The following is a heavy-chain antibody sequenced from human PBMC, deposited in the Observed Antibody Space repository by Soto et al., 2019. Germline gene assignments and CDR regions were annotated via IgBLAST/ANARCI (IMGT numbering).Heavy chain of an antibody. CDR1: GFSFSTYA. CDR3: AKHDYGDSLSLGAFDI. Sequence: EVQLLESGGGLVQPGGSLRLSCAASGFSFSTYAMSWVRQAPGKGLMWVSGVSGSGVGTYYADSVKGRFIISRDNSKNMVYLQMNSLRAEDTAVYHCAKHDYGDSLSLGAFDIWGHGTLVTVSS. CDR2: VSGSGVGT. D-gene: IGHD4-17*01. J-gene: IGHJ3*02. V-gene: IGHV3-23*01.